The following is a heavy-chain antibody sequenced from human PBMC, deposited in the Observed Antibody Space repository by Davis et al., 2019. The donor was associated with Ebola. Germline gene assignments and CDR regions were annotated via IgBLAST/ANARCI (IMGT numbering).Heavy chain of an antibody. V-gene: IGHV3-48*03. CDR3: ARDFETAAIEGFFDY. D-gene: IGHD2-2*02. J-gene: IGHJ4*02. CDR2: TSTTGLTI. CDR1: GFIFSNSE. Sequence: PGGSLRLSCEGSGFIFSNSEMNWVRQAPGKGLEWISYTSTTGLTIYYADSVKGRFTISRDNAKNSLYLQMNSLRAEDTAVYYCARDFETAAIEGFFDYWGQGTLVTVSS.